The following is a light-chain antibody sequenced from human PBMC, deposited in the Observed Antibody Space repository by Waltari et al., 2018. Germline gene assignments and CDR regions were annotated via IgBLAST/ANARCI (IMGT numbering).Light chain of an antibody. CDR2: DVI. Sequence: EIVLTQSPATLSLSPGETATLSCRASQSVSTYIAWYQQKPGQAPRLLIYDVIRRATRIPARFSGSGSGTDFTLTISSLEPEDFAVYYCQQLYNWPRGAFGQGTKLEI. J-gene: IGKJ2*01. CDR1: QSVSTY. CDR3: QQLYNWPRGA. V-gene: IGKV3-11*01.